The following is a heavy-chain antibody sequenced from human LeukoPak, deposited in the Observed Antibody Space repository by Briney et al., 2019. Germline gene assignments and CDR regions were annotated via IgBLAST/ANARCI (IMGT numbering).Heavy chain of an antibody. CDR2: INPNSGGT. D-gene: IGHD3-10*01. Sequence: ASVKVSCKASGYTFTGYYMHWVRQAPGRGLEWMGWINPNSGGTNYAQKFQGRVTMTRDTSISTAYMELSRLRSDDTAVYYCARNVLLWFGESADAFDIWGQGTMVTVSS. V-gene: IGHV1-2*02. J-gene: IGHJ3*02. CDR1: GYTFTGYY. CDR3: ARNVLLWFGESADAFDI.